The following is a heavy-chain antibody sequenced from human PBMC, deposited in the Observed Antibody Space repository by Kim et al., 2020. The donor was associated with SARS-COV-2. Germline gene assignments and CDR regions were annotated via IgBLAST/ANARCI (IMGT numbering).Heavy chain of an antibody. CDR2: ISSSGSTI. CDR1: GFTFSSYE. J-gene: IGHJ5*02. CDR3: ARGDGYNHVYDWFDP. Sequence: GGSLRLSCAASGFTFSSYEMNWVRQAPGKGLEWVSYISSSGSTIYYADSVKGRFTISRDNAKNSLYLQMNSLRAEDTAVYYCARGDGYNHVYDWFDPWGQGTLVTVSS. V-gene: IGHV3-48*03. D-gene: IGHD2-8*01.